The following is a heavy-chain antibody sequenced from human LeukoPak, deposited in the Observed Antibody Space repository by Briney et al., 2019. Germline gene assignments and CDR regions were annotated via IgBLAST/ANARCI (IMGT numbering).Heavy chain of an antibody. V-gene: IGHV3-30*18. Sequence: GRSLRLSCAASGFTFSTYGMHWVRQAPGKGLEWVALISYDGSNNYHADCVKGRFTISRDNSKKKLYLQMNSLRAEDTAIYYCAEDRQRVAYGGAFDLWGQGTMVTVSS. D-gene: IGHD4-17*01. CDR2: ISYDGSNN. CDR3: AEDRQRVAYGGAFDL. CDR1: GFTFSTYG. J-gene: IGHJ3*01.